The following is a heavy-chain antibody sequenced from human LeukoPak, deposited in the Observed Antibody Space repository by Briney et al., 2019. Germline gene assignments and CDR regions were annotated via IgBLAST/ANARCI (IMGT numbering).Heavy chain of an antibody. CDR2: INHSGST. D-gene: IGHD2-15*01. CDR1: GGSISSGSYY. J-gene: IGHJ4*02. Sequence: SETLSLTCTVSGGSISSGSYYWSWIRQPPGKGLEWIGEINHSGSTNYNPSLKSRVTISVDTSKNQFSLKLSSVTAADTAVYYCARFLDCSGGSCADLDYWGQGTLVTVSS. CDR3: ARFLDCSGGSCADLDY. V-gene: IGHV4-39*07.